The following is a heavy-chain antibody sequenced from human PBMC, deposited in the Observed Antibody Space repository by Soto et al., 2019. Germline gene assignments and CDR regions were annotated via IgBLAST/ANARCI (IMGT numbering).Heavy chain of an antibody. CDR3: SRRATEGFDP. V-gene: IGHV4-39*02. J-gene: IGHJ5*02. Sequence: SETLALTCTFSVGSIATSSYFWAWIRRPPGKGLEWIGSIDYRGTIYNNPSLKSRVTISVDTSKNHFSLKLDSVTAADTALYYCSRRATEGFDPWGQGTMVTVSS. CDR1: VGSIATSSYF. CDR2: IDYRGTI.